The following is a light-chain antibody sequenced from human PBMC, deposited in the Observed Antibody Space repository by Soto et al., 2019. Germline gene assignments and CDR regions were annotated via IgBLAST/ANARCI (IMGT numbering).Light chain of an antibody. V-gene: IGLV2-14*03. J-gene: IGLJ1*01. CDR3: SSYTSSSTPFV. CDR1: SSDVGGYNY. Sequence: QSALTQPASVSGSPGQSITISCTGTSSDVGGYNYVSWYQQHPGKAPKLIIYDVTNRPSGVSDRFSGSKSGNTASLTISGLQAEDGTDYYCSSYTSSSTPFVFGTGTNSPS. CDR2: DVT.